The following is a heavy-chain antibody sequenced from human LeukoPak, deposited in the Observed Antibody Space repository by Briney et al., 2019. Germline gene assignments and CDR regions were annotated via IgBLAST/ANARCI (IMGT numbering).Heavy chain of an antibody. J-gene: IGHJ4*02. CDR2: MFHSGST. D-gene: IGHD4-17*01. V-gene: IGHV4-38-2*02. CDR1: GYSLSRVHY. CDR3: ARAGTNLGDYDY. Sequence: SETLSLTCTVSGYSLSRVHYWAWIRQSPEKGLECIATMFHSGSTYYIPSLKSRVTTSVDTSKNEFSLNLSSVTAADTAVYYWARAGTNLGDYDYWGQGTLVTVSS.